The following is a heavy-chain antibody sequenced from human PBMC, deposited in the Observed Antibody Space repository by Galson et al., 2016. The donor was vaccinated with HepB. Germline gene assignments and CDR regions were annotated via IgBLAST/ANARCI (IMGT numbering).Heavy chain of an antibody. CDR3: AGRPAGGIASRPGLEY. J-gene: IGHJ4*01. CDR1: GGSVRTDTYY. Sequence: SETLSLTCIVSGGSVRTDTYYWNWIRQPPGKGLEWIGDIYFSGETNYNPSRKSQVTILLDKSKNHFSMRLTSVTAADTAVYYCAGRPAGGIASRPGLEYWGHGIPVTVSS. V-gene: IGHV4-61*03. D-gene: IGHD6-13*01. CDR2: IYFSGET.